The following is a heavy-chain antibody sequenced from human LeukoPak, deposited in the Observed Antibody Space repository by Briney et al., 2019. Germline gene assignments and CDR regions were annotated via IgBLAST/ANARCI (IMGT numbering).Heavy chain of an antibody. V-gene: IGHV3-73*01. CDR1: GFTFSGSA. J-gene: IGHJ3*02. CDR3: TRTVESDSGSYYDTLAFDI. Sequence: GGSLRLSCAASGFTFSGSAMHWVRQASGRGLEWVGRIRSKPNSYATTYSASVKGRFTISRDDSKSTAYLQMNSLKTEDTAVYYCTRTVESDSGSYYDTLAFDIWGQGTMVTVSS. D-gene: IGHD3-10*01. CDR2: IRSKPNSYAT.